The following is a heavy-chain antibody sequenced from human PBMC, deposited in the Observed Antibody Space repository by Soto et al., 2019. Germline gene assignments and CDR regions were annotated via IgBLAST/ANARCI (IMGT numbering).Heavy chain of an antibody. J-gene: IGHJ5*02. CDR2: IYYSGST. CDR1: GGSISSSSYY. CDR3: ARRQSSPWFDP. V-gene: IGHV4-39*01. D-gene: IGHD2-15*01. Sequence: QLQLQESGPGLVKPSETLSLTCTVSGGSISSSSYYWGWIRQPPGKGLEWIGNIYYSGSTYYNPSLKSRVTISVDTSKNQFSLKLSSVTAADPAVYYCARRQSSPWFDPWGQGTLVTVSS.